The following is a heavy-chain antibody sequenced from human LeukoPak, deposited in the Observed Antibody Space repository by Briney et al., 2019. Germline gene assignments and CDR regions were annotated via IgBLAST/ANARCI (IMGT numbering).Heavy chain of an antibody. Sequence: GGSLRLSCAASGFTFDDYGMSWVRQAPGKGLEWVSGINWNGGSTGYADSVKGRFTISRDNAKNSLYLQMNSLRAEDTAVYYCASYRGDFWSGYYSNWFDPWGQGTLVTVSS. D-gene: IGHD3-3*01. CDR3: ASYRGDFWSGYYSNWFDP. CDR2: INWNGGST. J-gene: IGHJ5*02. CDR1: GFTFDDYG. V-gene: IGHV3-20*04.